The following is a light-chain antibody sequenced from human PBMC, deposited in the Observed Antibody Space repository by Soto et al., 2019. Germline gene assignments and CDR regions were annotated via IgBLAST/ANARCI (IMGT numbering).Light chain of an antibody. CDR2: KAS. V-gene: IGKV1-5*03. CDR3: QQYSTYPLT. J-gene: IGKJ3*01. CDR1: QSISSW. Sequence: DIPMTQSPSTLSASVGDRVTITCRASQSISSWLAWYQQKPGKAPKLLIYKASSLESGVPSRFSGSGSGTEFTLTISSLQPDDFASYYCQQYSTYPLTFGPGTKVDVK.